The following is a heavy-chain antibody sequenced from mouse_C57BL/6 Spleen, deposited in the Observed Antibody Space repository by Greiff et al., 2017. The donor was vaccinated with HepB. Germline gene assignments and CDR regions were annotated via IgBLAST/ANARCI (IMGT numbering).Heavy chain of an antibody. Sequence: VQLQQSGAELVRPGASVKLSCTASGFNIKDDYMHWVKQRPEQGLEWIGWIDPENGDTEYASKFQGKTTITADTSSNTAYLQLSSLTYEDTAVYYCTHLLLRSDYWGQGTTLTVSS. CDR2: IDPENGDT. CDR3: THLLLRSDY. V-gene: IGHV14-4*01. D-gene: IGHD1-1*01. J-gene: IGHJ2*01. CDR1: GFNIKDDY.